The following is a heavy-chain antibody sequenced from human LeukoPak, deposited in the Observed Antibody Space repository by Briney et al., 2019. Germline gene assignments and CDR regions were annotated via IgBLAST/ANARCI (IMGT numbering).Heavy chain of an antibody. J-gene: IGHJ4*02. CDR2: ITATSLHI. CDR3: ARDRCSSTSCYGGGFDY. CDR1: GVTFSGYS. V-gene: IGHV3-21*01. Sequence: GGSLRLSCAASGVTFSGYSMNWVRQAPGKGLEWVSAITATSLHIYYADSVKGRFTISRDNAKNSLYLQMNSLRAEDTAVYYCARDRCSSTSCYGGGFDYWGQGTLVTVSS. D-gene: IGHD2-2*01.